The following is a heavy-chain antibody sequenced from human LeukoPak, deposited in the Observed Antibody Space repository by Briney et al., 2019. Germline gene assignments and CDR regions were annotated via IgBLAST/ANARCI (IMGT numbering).Heavy chain of an antibody. CDR1: GFTFSSYS. D-gene: IGHD2-2*01. CDR3: ARDRASCSSTSCYPH. V-gene: IGHV3-21*01. CDR2: ISSSSSYI. Sequence: PGGSLRLSCVASGFTFSSYSMNWVRQAPGRGLEWVSSISSSSSYIYYADSVKGRFTISRDNAKNSLYLQMNSLRAEDTAVYYCARDRASCSSTSCYPHWGQGTLVTVSS. J-gene: IGHJ4*02.